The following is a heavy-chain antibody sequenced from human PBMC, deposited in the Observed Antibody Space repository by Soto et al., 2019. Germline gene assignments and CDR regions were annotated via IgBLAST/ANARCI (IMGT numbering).Heavy chain of an antibody. J-gene: IGHJ4*02. D-gene: IGHD3-22*01. CDR3: ARHRFNYYDDTVYYYFDY. V-gene: IGHV1-18*04. Sequence: VKVSCKASGYSFTSYGISWVRQAPGQGPEWMGWISGHNGNTNHPQSLQGRVTMTTDTSRNTAYMELRSLRSDDTAVYYCARHRFNYYDDTVYYYFDYWGQGTLVTVSS. CDR2: ISGHNGNT. CDR1: GYSFTSYG.